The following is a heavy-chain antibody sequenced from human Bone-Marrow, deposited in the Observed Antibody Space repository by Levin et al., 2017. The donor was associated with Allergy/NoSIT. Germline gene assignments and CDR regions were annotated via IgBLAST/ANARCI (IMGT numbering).Heavy chain of an antibody. CDR1: GFTFDNYA. V-gene: IGHV3-23*01. CDR3: AKDRTIIYSNYGFDFDF. D-gene: IGHD4-11*01. Sequence: GSLRLSCEASGFTFDNYAMAWVRQVPGVGLEWVSGISGRGGTKDYADSVRGRFTISRDNSKNTVYLQMNSLRAEDTAVYYCAKDRTIIYSNYGFDFDFWGQGTLVTVSS. CDR2: ISGRGGTK. J-gene: IGHJ4*02.